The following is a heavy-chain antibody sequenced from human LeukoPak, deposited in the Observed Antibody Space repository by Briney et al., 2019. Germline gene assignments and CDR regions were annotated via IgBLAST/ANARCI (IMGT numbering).Heavy chain of an antibody. CDR3: ARHRDYYGSGSYLNWFDP. D-gene: IGHD3-10*01. CDR1: GGSISSYY. CDR2: IYYSGST. V-gene: IGHV4-59*05. J-gene: IGHJ5*02. Sequence: SETLSLTCTVSGGSISSYYWSWIRQPAGKGLEWIGSIYYSGSTYYNPSLKSRVTISVDTSKNQFSLKLSSVTAADTAVYYCARHRDYYGSGSYLNWFDPWGQGTLVTVSS.